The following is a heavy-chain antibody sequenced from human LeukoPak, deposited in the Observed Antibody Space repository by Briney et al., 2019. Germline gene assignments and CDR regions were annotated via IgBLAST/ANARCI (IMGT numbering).Heavy chain of an antibody. CDR1: GFTFSSYG. CDR3: ARDMGITMVRGPGFDY. J-gene: IGHJ4*02. CDR2: IRYDGSNK. D-gene: IGHD3-10*01. Sequence: GGSLSLSCAASGFTFSSYGMHWVRQAPGKGLEWVAFIRYDGSNKYYADSVKGRFTISRDNSKNTLYLQMNSLRAEDTAVYYCARDMGITMVRGPGFDYWGQGTLVTVSS. V-gene: IGHV3-30*02.